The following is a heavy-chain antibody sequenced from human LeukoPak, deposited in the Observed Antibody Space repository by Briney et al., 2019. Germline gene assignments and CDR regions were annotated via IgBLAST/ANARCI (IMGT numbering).Heavy chain of an antibody. CDR1: GFTFSSYA. CDR3: AKTRPLDSSSWSHGDY. Sequence: GGSLRFSCAASGFTFSSYAMSWVRQAPGKGLEWVSAISGSGDSTYYGDSVKGRFTISRDNSKNTLYLQMNSLRAENTAVYYCAKTRPLDSSSWSHGDYWGQGTLVTVSS. J-gene: IGHJ4*02. D-gene: IGHD6-13*01. V-gene: IGHV3-23*01. CDR2: ISGSGDST.